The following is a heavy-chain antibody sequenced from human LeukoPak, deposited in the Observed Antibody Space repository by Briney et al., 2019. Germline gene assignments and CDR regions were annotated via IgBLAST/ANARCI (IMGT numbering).Heavy chain of an antibody. CDR3: AKGDLSSSWGPDFDY. CDR1: GFTFDDYA. V-gene: IGHV3-9*01. D-gene: IGHD6-13*01. J-gene: IGHJ4*02. Sequence: GGSLRLSCAASGFTFDDYAMHWVRQAPGKGLEWVSGISWNSGSIGYADSVKGRFTISRDNAKNSLYLQMNSLRAEDTALYYCAKGDLSSSWGPDFDYWGQGTLVTVSS. CDR2: ISWNSGSI.